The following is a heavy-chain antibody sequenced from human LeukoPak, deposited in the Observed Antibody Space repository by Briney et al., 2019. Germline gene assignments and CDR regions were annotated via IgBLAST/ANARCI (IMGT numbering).Heavy chain of an antibody. J-gene: IGHJ6*04. D-gene: IGHD2-2*01. V-gene: IGHV3-21*01. CDR2: ISSSSYI. CDR1: GFTFSSYS. CDR3: ARETSTKYCSSTSCYLYYYGMDV. Sequence: AGGSLRLSCAASGFTFSSYSMNWVRQAPGKGLEWVSSISSSSYIYYADSVKGRFTISRDNAKNALYLQMNSLRAEDTAVYYCARETSTKYCSSTSCYLYYYGMDVWGKGTTVTVSS.